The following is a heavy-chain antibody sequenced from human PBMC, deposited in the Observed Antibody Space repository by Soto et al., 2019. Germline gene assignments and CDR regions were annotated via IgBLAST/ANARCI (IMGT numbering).Heavy chain of an antibody. CDR2: IYHSGST. J-gene: IGHJ4*02. CDR1: GYSITSGYY. V-gene: IGHV4-38-2*01. D-gene: IGHD5-12*01. CDR3: ARLPYSSSGYDDTSFDS. Sequence: SETLSLTCAVSGYSITSGYYWGWIRQPPGKGLEWIGSIYHSGSTYYNPSLKSRVTISVDTPQKLFSLKLSSVTAADTAVYYCARLPYSSSGYDDTSFDSRGQGPLVT.